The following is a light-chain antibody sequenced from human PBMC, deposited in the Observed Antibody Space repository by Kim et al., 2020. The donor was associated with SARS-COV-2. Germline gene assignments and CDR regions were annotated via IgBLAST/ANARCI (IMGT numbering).Light chain of an antibody. J-gene: IGLJ1*01. CDR3: SSYSSSSPHV. Sequence: GQSVTISCAETSSDVGAYNYVSWYQQHPGKAPKLMIYDVTNRPSGVSNRFSGSKSGNTASLSISGLQAEDEADYYCSSYSSSSPHVFGTGTKVTVL. CDR2: DVT. CDR1: SSDVGAYNY. V-gene: IGLV2-14*03.